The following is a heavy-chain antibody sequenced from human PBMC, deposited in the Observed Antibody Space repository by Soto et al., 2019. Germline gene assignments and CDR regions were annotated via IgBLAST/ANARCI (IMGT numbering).Heavy chain of an antibody. J-gene: IGHJ3*02. V-gene: IGHV3-7*01. CDR3: ARTKIWGSYRGAFDI. CDR1: GFTFSSYW. Sequence: GSLRLSCAASGFTFSSYWMSWVRQAPGKGLEWVANIKQDGSEKYYVDSVKGRFTISRDNAKNSLYLQMNSLRAEDTAVYYCARTKIWGSYRGAFDIWGQGTMVTVSS. D-gene: IGHD3-16*02. CDR2: IKQDGSEK.